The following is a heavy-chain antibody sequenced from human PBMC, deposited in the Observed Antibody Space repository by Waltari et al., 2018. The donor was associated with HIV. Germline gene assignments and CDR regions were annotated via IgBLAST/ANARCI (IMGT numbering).Heavy chain of an antibody. V-gene: IGHV4-59*01. J-gene: IGHJ4*02. CDR2: IYYSGST. CDR1: GVSISSYY. CDR3: ARDPSSYTSGPYFDY. D-gene: IGHD6-19*01. Sequence: QVQLQESGPGLVKPSETLSLTCTVSGVSISSYYWSWIRQPPGKGLEWIGYIYYSGSTNYNPSLKSRVTVSVDTSKNQFSLKLSSVTAADTAIYYCARDPSSYTSGPYFDYWGQGTLVTVSS.